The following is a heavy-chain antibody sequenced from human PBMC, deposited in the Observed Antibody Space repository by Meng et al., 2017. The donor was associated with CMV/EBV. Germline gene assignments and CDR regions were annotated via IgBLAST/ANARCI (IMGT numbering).Heavy chain of an antibody. D-gene: IGHD1-7*01. CDR2: INPNSGGT. CDR3: ATYIGNYINWYFDL. V-gene: IGHV1-2*02. J-gene: IGHJ2*01. CDR1: GSILRVYY. Sequence: QFQLLSAVVSLRELAASRTASSNAAGSILRVYYKQWGRQAPGQRLEWMGWINPNSGGTNYTQKFQGRVTMTRDTSNSTAYMELSRLISDDTAVYYCATYIGNYINWYFDLWGRGTLVTVSS.